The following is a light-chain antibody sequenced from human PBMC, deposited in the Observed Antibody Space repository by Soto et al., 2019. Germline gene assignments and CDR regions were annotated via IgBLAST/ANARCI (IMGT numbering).Light chain of an antibody. Sequence: DIQMTQSPSSLSASVGDRVTITCQASHDITSFLNWYQHKPGRAPKLLIYDASILEAGVPTRFSGSGSGTHFTFTITSLQPEDFATYFCQQYHTYPITFGQGTRLEIK. V-gene: IGKV1-33*01. CDR2: DAS. CDR3: QQYHTYPIT. CDR1: HDITSF. J-gene: IGKJ5*01.